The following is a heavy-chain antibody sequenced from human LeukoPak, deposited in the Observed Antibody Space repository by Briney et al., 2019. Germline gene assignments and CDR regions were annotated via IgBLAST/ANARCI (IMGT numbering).Heavy chain of an antibody. Sequence: PSETLSLTCTVSGGSITSGGYFWSWIRQHPGKGLECIGHISYSGSTYYTPSLKSRVTISADTSKNQYSLKLSSVTAADTAVYYCAREIVGQHFDYWGQGTLVTVSS. D-gene: IGHD2-15*01. J-gene: IGHJ4*02. V-gene: IGHV4-31*03. CDR2: ISYSGST. CDR1: GGSITSGGYF. CDR3: AREIVGQHFDY.